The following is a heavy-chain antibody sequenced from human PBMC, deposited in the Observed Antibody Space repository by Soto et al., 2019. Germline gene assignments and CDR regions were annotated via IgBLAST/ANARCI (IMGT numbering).Heavy chain of an antibody. V-gene: IGHV4-4*02. Sequence: QVQLQESGPGLVKPSGTLSLTCAVSNGSISNNDWWSWVRQPPGKGVEWIGEINHSGTTNYNTSLKSRVTILVDKSKNQFSLKLTSVTAADTAVYYCARGITFGGVIFDDWGQGTLVTVSS. CDR2: INHSGTT. D-gene: IGHD3-16*01. CDR1: NGSISNNDW. J-gene: IGHJ4*02. CDR3: ARGITFGGVIFDD.